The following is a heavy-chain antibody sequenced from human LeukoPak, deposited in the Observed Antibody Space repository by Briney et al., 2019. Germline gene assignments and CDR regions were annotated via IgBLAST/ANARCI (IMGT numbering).Heavy chain of an antibody. CDR1: GGSLSSRSYY. CDR3: ATLPDTDYYYYGMDV. Sequence: SETLSLTCTVSGGSLSSRSYYWGWIRQPPGKGLAWIGSIYYSGSTYYNPSLKSRVTISVDTSKNQFSLKLSSVTAADTALYYCATLPDTDYYYYGMDVWGQGTTVTVAS. CDR2: IYYSGST. V-gene: IGHV4-39*01. J-gene: IGHJ6*02.